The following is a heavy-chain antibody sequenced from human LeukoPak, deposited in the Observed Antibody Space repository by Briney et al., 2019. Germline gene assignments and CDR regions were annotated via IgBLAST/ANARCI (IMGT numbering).Heavy chain of an antibody. CDR1: GFTFSNAW. Sequence: GGSLRLSCAASGFTFSNAWMNWVRQAPGKGLEWVSGISGSGGSTYYADSLKGRFTISRDNSKNTLYLQMNSLRAEDTAVYYCASHYYDSSGHLDYWGQGTLVTVSS. CDR3: ASHYYDSSGHLDY. CDR2: ISGSGGST. D-gene: IGHD3-22*01. J-gene: IGHJ4*02. V-gene: IGHV3-23*01.